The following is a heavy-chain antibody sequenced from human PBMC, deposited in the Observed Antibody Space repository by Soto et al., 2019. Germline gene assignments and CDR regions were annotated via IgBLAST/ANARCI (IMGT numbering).Heavy chain of an antibody. Sequence: GGSLRLSCAASGFTFKNARMSWVRQAPGKELEWVGRIESNSDGGTTDYAAPVKGRFTISRDDSKNTLYLQMNSLKTAETAAYYCSTGNWNGTSCWYYFHYWGRGPPVTVS. CDR1: GFTFKNAR. CDR3: STGNWNGTSCWYYFHY. D-gene: IGHD2-2*01. CDR2: IESNSDGGTT. J-gene: IGHJ4*02. V-gene: IGHV3-15*04.